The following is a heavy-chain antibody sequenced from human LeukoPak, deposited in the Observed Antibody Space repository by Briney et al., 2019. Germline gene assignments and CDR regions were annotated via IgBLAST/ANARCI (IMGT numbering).Heavy chain of an antibody. CDR2: ISGFNAYT. CDR1: GYTFTMYR. D-gene: IGHD3-10*01. V-gene: IGHV1-18*01. Sequence: ASVKVSCKASGYTFTMYRISWVRQAPRQGLEWMGWISGFNAYTNYAQKLQGRVTMTTDTSTSTAYMEVRGLRSDDTAVYYCARDHWSHYYGSGGENYFDPWGQGTLVTVSS. CDR3: ARDHWSHYYGSGGENYFDP. J-gene: IGHJ5*02.